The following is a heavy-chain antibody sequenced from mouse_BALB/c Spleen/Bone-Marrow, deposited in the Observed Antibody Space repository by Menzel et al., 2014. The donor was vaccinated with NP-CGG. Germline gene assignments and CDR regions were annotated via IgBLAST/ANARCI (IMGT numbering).Heavy chain of an antibody. CDR2: ILPGSGSF. J-gene: IGHJ4*01. D-gene: IGHD2-1*01. CDR3: ARWHYGNYYYAIYF. CDR1: GYTFSSYW. Sequence: LKRSGDDRLRSGASVKISSKANGYTFSSYWLEWVIQRPGHGLEWIGEILPGSGSFNYYEKFKGKATFTADTSSNITYMQLSSLTSEDSAVYYCARWHYGNYYYAIYFWSQATT. V-gene: IGHV1-9*01.